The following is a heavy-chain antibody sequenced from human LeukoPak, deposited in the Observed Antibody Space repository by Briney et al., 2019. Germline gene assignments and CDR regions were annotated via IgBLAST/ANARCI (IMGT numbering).Heavy chain of an antibody. Sequence: KPSETLSLTCTVSGGSISSGSYYWSWIRQPAGKGLEWIGRIYTSGSTNYNPSLKSRVTISVDTSKNQFSLKLSSVTAADTAVYYCAREGYCSGGSCYGNFDYWGQGTLVTVSS. CDR2: IYTSGST. J-gene: IGHJ4*02. CDR1: GGSISSGSYY. V-gene: IGHV4-61*02. D-gene: IGHD2-15*01. CDR3: AREGYCSGGSCYGNFDY.